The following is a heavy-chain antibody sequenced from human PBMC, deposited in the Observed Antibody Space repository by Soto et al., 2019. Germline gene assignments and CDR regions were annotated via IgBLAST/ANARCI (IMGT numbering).Heavy chain of an antibody. J-gene: IGHJ5*02. CDR1: GGSITNYY. Sequence: LSLTCTVSGGSITNYYWSWIRQPAGKGLEWIGRIYTKERTNYNLSFRNRVTMSVDTSKNQFSLKLDAVTAADTAVYYCARNDYKDGGNNWFDPWGQGTLVTVSS. V-gene: IGHV4-4*07. D-gene: IGHD3-16*01. CDR2: IYTKERT. CDR3: ARNDYKDGGNNWFDP.